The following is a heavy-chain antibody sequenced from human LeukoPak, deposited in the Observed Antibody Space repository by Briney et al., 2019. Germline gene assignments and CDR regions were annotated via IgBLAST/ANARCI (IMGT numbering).Heavy chain of an antibody. V-gene: IGHV1-2*02. CDR1: GYTFSGHY. Sequence: ASVTVSCKASGYTFSGHYMHWVRQAPGQGLEWMGWIYPNSGGTNYAQKLQGRVTMTRDTSISTAYMELRRLKSDDAAMYYCARVVGFGDYPFDYWGEGTLVTVSS. J-gene: IGHJ4*02. D-gene: IGHD4-17*01. CDR2: IYPNSGGT. CDR3: ARVVGFGDYPFDY.